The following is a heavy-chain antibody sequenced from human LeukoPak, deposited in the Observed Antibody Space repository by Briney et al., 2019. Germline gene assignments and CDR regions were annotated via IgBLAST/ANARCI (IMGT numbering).Heavy chain of an antibody. CDR2: INPNSGGT. D-gene: IGHD3-9*01. CDR1: GYTFTGYY. V-gene: IGHV1-2*02. Sequence: ASVKVSCKASGYTFTGYYMHWVRQAPGQGLEWMGWINPNSGGTNYAQKFQGRVTMTRDTSISTAYMELSRLRSDDTAVYYCAREHYDILTGYYYGMDVWGQGTTVTVSS. J-gene: IGHJ6*02. CDR3: AREHYDILTGYYYGMDV.